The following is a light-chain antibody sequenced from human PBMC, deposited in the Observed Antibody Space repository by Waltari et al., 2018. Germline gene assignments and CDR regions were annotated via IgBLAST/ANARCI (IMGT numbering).Light chain of an antibody. CDR2: DAS. CDR3: QQRSNWPPT. CDR1: QSVSSY. J-gene: IGKJ3*01. V-gene: IGKV3-11*01. Sequence: EILLTQSPATLSLSPGETATLSCRASQSVSSYLAWYQQKPGQAPRLLIYDASKRATGIPARFSGSGSGTDFTLTISSLEPEDFAVYYCQQRSNWPPTFGPGTKMDIK.